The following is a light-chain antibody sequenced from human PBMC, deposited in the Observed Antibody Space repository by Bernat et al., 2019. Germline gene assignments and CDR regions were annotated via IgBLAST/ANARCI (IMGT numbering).Light chain of an antibody. V-gene: IGLV2-14*03. CDR1: RSDVGAYES. CDR3: CSYTTTSTRV. Sequence: QSALTQPASVSGSPGQSITISCTGTRSDVGAYESVSWYQQHPGKAPKLIIYDVRSRPSGISNRLSGSKSGNTASLTISALQPEDEADYYCCSYTTTSTRVFGGGTKLTVL. J-gene: IGLJ3*02. CDR2: DVR.